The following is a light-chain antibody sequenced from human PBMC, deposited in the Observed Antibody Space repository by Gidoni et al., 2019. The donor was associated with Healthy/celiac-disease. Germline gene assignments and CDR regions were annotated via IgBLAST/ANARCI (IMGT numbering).Light chain of an antibody. CDR1: QSVSSSY. V-gene: IGKV3-20*01. CDR2: GAS. J-gene: IGKJ1*01. CDR3: QQYGSSPAT. Sequence: EIVLTQSPGTLSLSPGERATLSCRASQSVSSSYLAWYQQKPGQAPRLLIYGASSMATGSPDRFSGSGSGTDFTLTISRLEPEDFAVYYCQQYGSSPATFGQGTKVESK.